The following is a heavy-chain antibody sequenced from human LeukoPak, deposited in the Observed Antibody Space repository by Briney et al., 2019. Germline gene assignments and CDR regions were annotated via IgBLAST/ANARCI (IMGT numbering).Heavy chain of an antibody. CDR1: GYTFTGYY. Sequence: ASVKVSCKASGYTFTGYYMHWVRQAPGQGLEWMGWINPNSGGTNYAQKFQGRVTMTRDTSISTAYMELSSLRSEDTAVYYCARDQIAAAGTYDYWGQGTLVTVSS. CDR3: ARDQIAAAGTYDY. V-gene: IGHV1-2*02. D-gene: IGHD6-13*01. CDR2: INPNSGGT. J-gene: IGHJ4*02.